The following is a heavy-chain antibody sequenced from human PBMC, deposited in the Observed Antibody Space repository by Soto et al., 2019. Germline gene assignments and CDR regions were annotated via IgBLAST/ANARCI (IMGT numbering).Heavy chain of an antibody. V-gene: IGHV3-7*02. J-gene: IGHJ4*02. Sequence: GGSLRLSCAASGFTFSSHWMSWVRQAPGKGLEWVANIKPDGSEKWYVDSVKGRFTISRDNAKNSLYLHMNSLRAEDTAVYYCAKVRRWEDYFDYWGQGTQVTVSS. D-gene: IGHD1-26*01. CDR3: AKVRRWEDYFDY. CDR1: GFTFSSHW. CDR2: IKPDGSEK.